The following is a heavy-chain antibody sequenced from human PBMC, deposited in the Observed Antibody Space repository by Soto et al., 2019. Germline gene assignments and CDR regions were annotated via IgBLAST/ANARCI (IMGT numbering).Heavy chain of an antibody. CDR1: GFTFSTYS. J-gene: IGHJ4*02. V-gene: IGHV3-48*01. Sequence: GGSLRLSCAASGFTFSTYSMNWVRQAPGKGLEWVSYISSSSSTIFYTDSVKGRFTVSRDNAKNSLYLQMNSLRAEDTAVYYCARSTCYDDSSEPPAYCGQRSPVPVSA. CDR3: ARSTCYDDSSEPPAY. D-gene: IGHD3-22*01. CDR2: ISSSSSTI.